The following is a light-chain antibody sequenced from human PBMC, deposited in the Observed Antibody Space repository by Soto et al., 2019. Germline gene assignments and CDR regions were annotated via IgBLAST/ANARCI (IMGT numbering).Light chain of an antibody. CDR3: LLSYSVPYL. CDR2: DTV. CDR1: TGTVTSGHY. V-gene: IGLV7-46*01. J-gene: IGLJ1*01. Sequence: QAVVTQEPSLTVSPGGTVTLTCGSSTGTVTSGHYPYWFQQKPGQAPRTLIYDTVKKHSWTPARFSGSLLGGKAALTLSGAQPEDEAGYYCLLSYSVPYLFGPGIKLAVL.